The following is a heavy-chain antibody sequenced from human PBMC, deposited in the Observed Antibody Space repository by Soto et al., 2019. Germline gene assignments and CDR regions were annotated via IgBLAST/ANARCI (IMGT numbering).Heavy chain of an antibody. Sequence: EVQVVESGGGLVQPGGSLRLSCAASGFTFSTFGMNWVRQAPGKGLEWVSYISSTSSTIYYANSVRVRFTISRDNAKNSVYLQMNSLRDEDTAGYYCTSDGITIFGVALGRGMDWWGEGTVVTVSS. D-gene: IGHD3-3*01. V-gene: IGHV3-48*02. J-gene: IGHJ4*02. CDR1: GFTFSTFG. CDR3: TSDGITIFGVALGRGMDW. CDR2: ISSTSSTI.